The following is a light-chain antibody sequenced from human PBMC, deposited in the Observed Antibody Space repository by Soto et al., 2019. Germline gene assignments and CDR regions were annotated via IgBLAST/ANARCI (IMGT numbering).Light chain of an antibody. J-gene: IGKJ5*01. CDR1: QDISSW. V-gene: IGKV1-12*01. CDR3: HHAKSFPVS. CDR2: AAS. Sequence: DTQFTQSLSPLSSSVGARVTITCSASQDISSWVAWYQQKPGKAPQLLISAASSLQSRVPSRVSGCGSETDFTLTIINLQPEDFATYYCHHAKSFPVSFGQGTRLE.